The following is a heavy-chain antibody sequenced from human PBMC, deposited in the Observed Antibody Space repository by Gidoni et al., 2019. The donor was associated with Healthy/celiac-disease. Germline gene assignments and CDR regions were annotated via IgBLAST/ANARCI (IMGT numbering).Heavy chain of an antibody. CDR2: ITSSSSTM. Sequence: EVQLVESGGGLVQPGGSLRLSCAASGFIFSSYSMKWVRQAPGKGLEWVSYITSSSSTMYYADSVKGRITISRDNAKNSLYLQMNSLRAEDTAVYYCAREGLTHFDYWGQGTLVTVSS. J-gene: IGHJ4*02. V-gene: IGHV3-48*01. D-gene: IGHD6-19*01. CDR1: GFIFSSYS. CDR3: AREGLTHFDY.